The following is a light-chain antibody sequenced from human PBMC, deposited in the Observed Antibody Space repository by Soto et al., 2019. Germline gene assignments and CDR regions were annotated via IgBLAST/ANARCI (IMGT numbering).Light chain of an antibody. J-gene: IGLJ2*01. V-gene: IGLV2-8*01. CDR2: EVT. Sequence: QSALAQPPSASGSPGQSVTISCTGTSSDVGAYNYVSWYQQHPGKAPKLVIYEVTERPSGVPGRFSGSKSGSTASLTVSGLQAEDEALYYCASYAGNNNFVLFGGGTKVTVL. CDR1: SSDVGAYNY. CDR3: ASYAGNNNFVL.